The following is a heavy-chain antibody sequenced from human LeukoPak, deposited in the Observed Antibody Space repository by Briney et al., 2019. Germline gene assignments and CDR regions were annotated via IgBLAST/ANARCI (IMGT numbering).Heavy chain of an antibody. J-gene: IGHJ4*02. CDR3: ARGHIVGATIDY. Sequence: GGSLRLSCAASGFTFSSYGMHWVRQAPGKGLEWVAVIWYDGSNKYCADSVKGRFTISRDNSKNTLYLQMNSLRAEDTAVYYCARGHIVGATIDYWGQGTLVTVSS. CDR1: GFTFSSYG. V-gene: IGHV3-33*01. D-gene: IGHD1-26*01. CDR2: IWYDGSNK.